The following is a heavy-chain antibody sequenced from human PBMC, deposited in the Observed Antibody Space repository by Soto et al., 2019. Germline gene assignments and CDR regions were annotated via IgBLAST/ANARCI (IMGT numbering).Heavy chain of an antibody. J-gene: IGHJ3*02. V-gene: IGHV4-39*01. D-gene: IGHD4-17*01. CDR1: GGSISSSSYY. Sequence: SETLSLTCTVSGGSISSSSYYWGWIRQPPGKGLEWIGSIYYSGSTYYNPSLKSRVTISVDTSKNQFSLKLSSVTAADTAVYYCARRKDYGDYSDAFDIWGQGTMVTVSS. CDR3: ARRKDYGDYSDAFDI. CDR2: IYYSGST.